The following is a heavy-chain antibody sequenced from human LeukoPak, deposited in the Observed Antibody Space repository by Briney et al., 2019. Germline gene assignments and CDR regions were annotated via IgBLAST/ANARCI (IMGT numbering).Heavy chain of an antibody. D-gene: IGHD3-16*01. J-gene: IGHJ1*01. CDR1: GFTVYGYW. V-gene: IGHV3-7*04. Sequence: GGSLSLTSAASGFTVYGYWVAWVRQAPGRGLEWVAHINQDGSQRNYVDPVKGRFTISRDNAKNSVYLQMDTLRAEDTAIYFCARADYLGHLGQATWVTVSS. CDR2: INQDGSQR. CDR3: ARADYLGH.